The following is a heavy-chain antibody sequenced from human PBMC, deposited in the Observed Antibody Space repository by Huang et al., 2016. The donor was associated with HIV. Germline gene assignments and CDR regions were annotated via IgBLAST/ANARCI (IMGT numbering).Heavy chain of an antibody. V-gene: IGHV4-39*01. CDR3: ARHGRVAGHYYNNMDV. CDR2: IYYRGNN. CDR1: GVSISSSSYY. J-gene: IGHJ6*02. Sequence: LQLQESGPGLVKSSETLSLICTVSGVSISSSSYYWGWLRQPPGKGPEWIGSIYYRGNNYYTPPLKSRGNITVDTYKNQFSLKVNSVTAADTAVYYCARHGRVAGHYYNNMDVWGRGTTVTVSS. D-gene: IGHD6-19*01.